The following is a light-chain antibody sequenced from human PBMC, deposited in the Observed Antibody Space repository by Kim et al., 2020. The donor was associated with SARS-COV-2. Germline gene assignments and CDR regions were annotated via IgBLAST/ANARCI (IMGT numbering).Light chain of an antibody. CDR3: QHYIRFPYT. CDR2: QAS. J-gene: IGKJ2*01. Sequence: DIQMTQSPSTLSASLGDRVTITCRASQIIDTYLAWYQQKPGKAPNLLIYQASSLQIGVPSRFSGSGSGAEFTLTISNLQPDDFATYYCQHYIRFPYTFGQGTKLEI. CDR1: QIIDTY. V-gene: IGKV1-5*03.